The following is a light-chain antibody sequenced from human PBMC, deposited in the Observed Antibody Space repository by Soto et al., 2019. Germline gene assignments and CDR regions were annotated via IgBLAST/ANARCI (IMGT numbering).Light chain of an antibody. Sequence: QSALTQPRSVSGSPGHSVTISCTGTSSDVGGYSYVSWYQHHPGKAPKLVISEVTNRPSGVSDRFSGSRSGNTASLTISGLQAEDEADYYCSSYTTSSTLVFGGGTKLTVL. CDR1: SSDVGGYSY. CDR3: SSYTTSSTLV. CDR2: EVT. J-gene: IGLJ3*02. V-gene: IGLV2-14*01.